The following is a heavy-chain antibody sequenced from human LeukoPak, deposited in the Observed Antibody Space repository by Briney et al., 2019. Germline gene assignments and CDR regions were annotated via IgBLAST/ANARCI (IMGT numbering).Heavy chain of an antibody. Sequence: SETLSLTCAVYGGSFSGFYWTWIRQPPGKGLEWIGQINHSRSTHYNPSLKSRVTISVDTSKNQFSLKLSSVTAADTAVYYCARDQAYCGGDCYYGAFDIWGQGTMVTVSS. J-gene: IGHJ3*02. D-gene: IGHD2-21*02. CDR1: GGSFSGFY. V-gene: IGHV4-34*01. CDR2: INHSRST. CDR3: ARDQAYCGGDCYYGAFDI.